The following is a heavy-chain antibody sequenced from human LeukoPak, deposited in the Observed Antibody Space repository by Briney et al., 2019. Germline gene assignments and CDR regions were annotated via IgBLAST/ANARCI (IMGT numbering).Heavy chain of an antibody. CDR1: GFTFSSYW. CDR2: INTDGTNT. Sequence: PGGSLRLSCAASGFTFSSYWMHWVRQAPGKGLVWVSRINTDGTNTGYADSAKGRFTISRDNAKNTLYLQMNSLRAEDTAMYYCARDLDGYRSGDGAWGQGTLVTVSS. J-gene: IGHJ5*02. D-gene: IGHD5-18*01. V-gene: IGHV3-74*01. CDR3: ARDLDGYRSGDGA.